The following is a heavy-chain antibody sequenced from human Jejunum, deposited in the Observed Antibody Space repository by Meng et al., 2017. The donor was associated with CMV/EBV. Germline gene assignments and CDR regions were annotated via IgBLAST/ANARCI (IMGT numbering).Heavy chain of an antibody. J-gene: IGHJ4*02. CDR1: GFKFDDYG. V-gene: IGHV3-20*04. CDR3: ARDRYGDYFDY. Sequence: CVASGFKFDDYGMSWVRLVPGKGLEWVSGISWNGGNTGYADSVKGRFTISRDNAKKSLYLEMNSLRVEDTAVYYCARDRYGDYFDYWGQGTLVTVSS. D-gene: IGHD4-17*01. CDR2: ISWNGGNT.